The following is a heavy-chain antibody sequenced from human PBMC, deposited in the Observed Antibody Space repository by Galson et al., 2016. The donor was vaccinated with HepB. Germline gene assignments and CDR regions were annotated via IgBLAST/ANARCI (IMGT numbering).Heavy chain of an antibody. V-gene: IGHV3-74*01. Sequence: SLRLAGAASGFTFSSYWMHWVRQAPGKGLVWVSRINSDGSSTSYADSVKGRFTISRDNAKNTLYLQMNSLRAEDTAVYYCASSVAAAGNWFDPWGQGTLVTVSS. CDR3: ASSVAAAGNWFDP. J-gene: IGHJ5*02. CDR2: INSDGSST. D-gene: IGHD6-13*01. CDR1: GFTFSSYW.